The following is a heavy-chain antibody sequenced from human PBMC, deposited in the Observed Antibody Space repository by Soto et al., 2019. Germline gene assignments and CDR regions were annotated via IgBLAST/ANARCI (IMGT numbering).Heavy chain of an antibody. V-gene: IGHV4-59*01. J-gene: IGHJ1*01. Sequence: QAQLQEAGPGLVKPSETLSLTCTVSSGSISDFYWSWIRQPPGKGLEYIGHSSYTGSPNYNPSLSSRVTVSVDTSNNQFSLILRSETAADTAVYYCAQFGGAYSGFDWGPGVLVTVSS. CDR2: SSYTGSP. CDR1: SGSISDFY. CDR3: AQFGGAYSGFD. D-gene: IGHD3-16*01.